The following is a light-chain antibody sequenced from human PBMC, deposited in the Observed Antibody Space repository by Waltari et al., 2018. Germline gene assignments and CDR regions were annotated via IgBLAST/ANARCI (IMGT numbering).Light chain of an antibody. J-gene: IGLJ3*02. CDR2: EIT. CDR3: TSYAGGNNLGV. CDR1: SSDVGGYNY. V-gene: IGLV2-8*01. Sequence: QSALTQPPSASGSPGQSITIACPGTSSDVGGYNYVSCYQQYTGEAPKLIIYEITKRPSGVPHRFSGSKSGNTASLTVSGLQAEDEADYYCTSYAGGNNLGVFGGGTKVTVL.